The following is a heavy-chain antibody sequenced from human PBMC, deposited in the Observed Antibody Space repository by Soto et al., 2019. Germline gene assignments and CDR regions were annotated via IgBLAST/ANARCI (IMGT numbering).Heavy chain of an antibody. Sequence: QVHLVQSGAEVKKPGASVKVSCKGSGYGFTTYGTTWVRQAPGQGLEWMAWISAHNGNTNYAQKLQGRVTVTTDTSTRTAYMELRSLRSDGPAVYYCARGRYGDYWGQGALVTVSS. V-gene: IGHV1-18*01. CDR3: ARGRYGDY. D-gene: IGHD1-1*01. CDR2: ISAHNGNT. J-gene: IGHJ4*02. CDR1: GYGFTTYG.